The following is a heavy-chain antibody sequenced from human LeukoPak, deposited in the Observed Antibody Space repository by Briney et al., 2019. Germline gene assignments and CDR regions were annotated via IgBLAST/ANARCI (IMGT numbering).Heavy chain of an antibody. Sequence: SETLSLTCTVSGGSISSYYWSWIRQPPGKGLEWIGYIYYSGSTNYNPSLKSRVTISVDTSKNQFSLKLSSVTAADTAVYYCAAERLDPEYSSGEPSFDYWGQGTLVTVSS. V-gene: IGHV4-59*01. D-gene: IGHD6-19*01. CDR1: GGSISSYY. J-gene: IGHJ4*02. CDR2: IYYSGST. CDR3: AAERLDPEYSSGEPSFDY.